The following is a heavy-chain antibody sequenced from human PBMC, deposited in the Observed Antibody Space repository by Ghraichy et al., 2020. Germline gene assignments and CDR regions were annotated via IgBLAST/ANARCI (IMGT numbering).Heavy chain of an antibody. CDR3: VRLRGLGGTDY. J-gene: IGHJ4*02. CDR1: GDSVSSNSVS. V-gene: IGHV6-1*01. D-gene: IGHD3-10*01. CDR2: TYFRSKWYN. Sequence: SQTLSLTCAISGDSVSSNSVSWNWFRQSPSRGLEWLGRTYFRSKWYNDYAVSLKSRISVNADTSKNQLSLQVNSVTPEDTAVYYCVRLRGLGGTDYWGQGTLVTVSA.